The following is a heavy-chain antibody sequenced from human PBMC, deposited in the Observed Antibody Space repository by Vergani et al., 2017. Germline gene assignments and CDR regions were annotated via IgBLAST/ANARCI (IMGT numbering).Heavy chain of an antibody. D-gene: IGHD3-9*01. J-gene: IGHJ4*02. CDR1: GFTFSSYS. CDR3: ARDHRVLTGYESLSY. CDR2: ISSSGSTI. Sequence: EVQLVESGGGLVQPGGSLRLSCAASGFTFSSYSMNWVRQAPGKGLEWVSYISSSGSTIYYADSVKGRFTISRDNAKNSLYLQMNSLRAEDTAVYYCARDHRVLTGYESLSYWGQGTLVTVSS. V-gene: IGHV3-48*04.